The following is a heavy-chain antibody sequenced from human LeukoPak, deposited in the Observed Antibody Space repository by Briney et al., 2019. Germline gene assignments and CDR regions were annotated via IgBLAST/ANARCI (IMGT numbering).Heavy chain of an antibody. CDR1: GGSISSGGYY. CDR3: ARAQTVRGGDAFDI. D-gene: IGHD3-10*01. Sequence: SETLSLTCTVSGGSISSGGYYWSWIRQHPGKGLEWIGYIYYSGSTYYNPSLKSRVTISVDTSKNQLSLKLSSVTAADTAVYYCARAQTVRGGDAFDIWGQGTMVTVPS. V-gene: IGHV4-31*03. CDR2: IYYSGST. J-gene: IGHJ3*02.